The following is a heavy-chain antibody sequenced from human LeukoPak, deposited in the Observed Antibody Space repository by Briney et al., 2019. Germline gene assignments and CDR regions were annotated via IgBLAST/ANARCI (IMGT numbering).Heavy chain of an antibody. CDR3: AREWAAAGSNDY. V-gene: IGHV1-69*05. Sequence: GSSVKVSCKASGGTFSSYAISWVRQAPGQGLEWMGGIIPIFGTANYAQKFQGRVTITTDESTSTAYMELSSLRSEDTAVYYCAREWAAAGSNDYWGQGTLVTVSS. D-gene: IGHD6-13*01. CDR2: IIPIFGTA. J-gene: IGHJ4*02. CDR1: GGTFSSYA.